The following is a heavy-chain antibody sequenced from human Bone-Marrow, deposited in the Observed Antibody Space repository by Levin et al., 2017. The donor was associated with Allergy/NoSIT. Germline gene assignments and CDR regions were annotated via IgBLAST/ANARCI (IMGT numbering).Heavy chain of an antibody. CDR3: ARSVRSAPDYYYDYYMDG. CDR1: GFSLSTSGMC. V-gene: IGHV2-70*01. J-gene: IGHJ6*03. D-gene: IGHD1-14*01. CDR2: IDWDDDK. Sequence: SGPTLVKPTQTLTLTCTFSGFSLSTSGMCVSWIRQPPGKALEWLALIDWDDDKYYSTSLKTRLTISKDTSKNQVVLTMTNMDPVDTATYYCARSVRSAPDYYYDYYMDGWGKGTTVTVSS.